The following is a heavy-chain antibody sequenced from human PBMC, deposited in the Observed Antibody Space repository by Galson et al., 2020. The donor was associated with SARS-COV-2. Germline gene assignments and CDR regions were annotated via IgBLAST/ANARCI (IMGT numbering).Heavy chain of an antibody. J-gene: IGHJ4*02. V-gene: IGHV4-59*13. Sequence: SETLSLTCTVSGGSISSYYWSWIRQPPGKGLEWIGYIYYSGSTNYNPSLKSRVTISVDTSKNQFSLKLSSVTAADTAVYYCASYPMANYWGQGTLVTVSS. CDR1: GGSISSYY. CDR2: IYYSGST. D-gene: IGHD3-10*01. CDR3: ASYPMANY.